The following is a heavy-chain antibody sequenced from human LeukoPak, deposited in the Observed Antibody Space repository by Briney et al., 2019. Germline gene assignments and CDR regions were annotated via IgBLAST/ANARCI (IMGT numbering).Heavy chain of an antibody. CDR3: ARDKGRYYYDSSGC. J-gene: IGHJ4*02. CDR1: GYTFTSYG. CDR2: ISAYNGNT. V-gene: IGHV1-18*01. D-gene: IGHD3-22*01. Sequence: GASVKVSCKASGYTFTSYGISWVRQAPGQGLEWMGWISAYNGNTNYAQKLQGRVTMTTDTSTSTAYMELRSLRSDDTAVYYCARDKGRYYYDSSGCWGQGTLVTVSS.